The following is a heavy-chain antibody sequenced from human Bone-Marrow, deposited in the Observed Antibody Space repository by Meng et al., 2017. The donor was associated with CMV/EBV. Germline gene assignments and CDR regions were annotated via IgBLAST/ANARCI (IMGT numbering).Heavy chain of an antibody. CDR3: ARERYYGSGSYSCWFDP. CDR1: GFTVSNNY. V-gene: IGHV3-30-3*01. Sequence: GGSLRLSCAASGFTVSNNYMHWVRQAPGKGLEWVAVISYDGSNKYYADSVKGRFTISRDNSKNTLYLQMNSLRAEDTAVYYCARERYYGSGSYSCWFDPWGQGTTVTVSS. J-gene: IGHJ5*01. D-gene: IGHD3-10*01. CDR2: ISYDGSNK.